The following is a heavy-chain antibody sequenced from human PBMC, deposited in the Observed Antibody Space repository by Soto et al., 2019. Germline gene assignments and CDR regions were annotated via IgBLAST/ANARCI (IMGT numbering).Heavy chain of an antibody. Sequence: SETLSLTCTVSGGSLIGYYWSWIRQPAGKGLEWIGRIYNSGNTNYNPSLKSRVTMSVDLSKNQFSMKLSSVTAADTAVYYCARYRLETLIYGMDVWGQGTTVTVSS. CDR3: ARYRLETLIYGMDV. D-gene: IGHD1-1*01. V-gene: IGHV4-59*10. CDR1: GGSLIGYY. CDR2: IYNSGNT. J-gene: IGHJ6*02.